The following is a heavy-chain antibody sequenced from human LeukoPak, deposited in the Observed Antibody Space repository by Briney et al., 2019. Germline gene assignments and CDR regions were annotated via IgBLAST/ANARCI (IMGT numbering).Heavy chain of an antibody. D-gene: IGHD3-3*01. CDR3: AKDLRPTYYDFWSGSYSMDV. CDR1: GFTFSSYA. V-gene: IGHV3-23*01. Sequence: GGSLRLSCAASGFTFSSYAMSWVRQAPGKGLKWVSAISGSGGSTHYADSVKGRLTISRDNSKNTLYLQMNSLRAEDTAVYYCAKDLRPTYYDFWSGSYSMDVWGQGTTVTVSS. J-gene: IGHJ6*02. CDR2: ISGSGGST.